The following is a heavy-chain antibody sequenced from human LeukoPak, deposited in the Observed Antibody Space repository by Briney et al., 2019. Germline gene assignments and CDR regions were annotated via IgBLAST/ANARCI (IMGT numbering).Heavy chain of an antibody. V-gene: IGHV1-69*05. CDR3: ASLDIVVVPAGGTTGITGTTLDY. Sequence: GASVKVSCKASGGTFSSYAISWVRQAPGQGLEWMGGIIPIFGTANYAQKFQGRVTITTDESTSTAYKELSSLRSEDTAVYYCASLDIVVVPAGGTTGITGTTLDYWGQGTLVTVSS. CDR2: IIPIFGTA. D-gene: IGHD2-2*01. CDR1: GGTFSSYA. J-gene: IGHJ4*02.